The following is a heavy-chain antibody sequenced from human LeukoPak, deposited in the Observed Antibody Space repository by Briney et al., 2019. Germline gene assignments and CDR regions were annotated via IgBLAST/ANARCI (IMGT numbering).Heavy chain of an antibody. Sequence: ASVKVSCKASGYTFTGYYMHWVRQAPGQGLEWMGWINPNSGGTNYAQKFQGWVTMTRDTSISTAYMELSRLRSDDTAVYFCARLGLHGSGTYYFFDYWGQGTLVTVSS. CDR2: INPNSGGT. D-gene: IGHD3-10*01. V-gene: IGHV1-2*04. CDR3: ARLGLHGSGTYYFFDY. CDR1: GYTFTGYY. J-gene: IGHJ4*02.